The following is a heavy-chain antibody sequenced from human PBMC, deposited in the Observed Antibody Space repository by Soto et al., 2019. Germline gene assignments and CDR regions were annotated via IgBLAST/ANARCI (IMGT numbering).Heavy chain of an antibody. Sequence: PSATLSLTCTVTGGSIGSYYWSWIRQSPGRGLEWIGCVYYSDGTNYNPSLKSRATMSMDKSNNQFSLRLRSVTAADTAVYYCARTERSSGSFFYYGMDGCGQGTTVRVS. D-gene: IGHD6-19*01. CDR2: VYYSDGT. CDR3: ARTERSSGSFFYYGMDG. CDR1: GGSIGSYY. V-gene: IGHV4-59*01. J-gene: IGHJ6*02.